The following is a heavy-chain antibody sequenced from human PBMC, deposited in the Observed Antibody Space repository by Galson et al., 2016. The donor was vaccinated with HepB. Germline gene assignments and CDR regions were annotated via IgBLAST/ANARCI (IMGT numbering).Heavy chain of an antibody. J-gene: IGHJ4*02. D-gene: IGHD6-19*01. CDR3: AGRHSQWPH. CDR2: IYSGGST. CDR1: GFIVSNNY. Sequence: LRLSCAVSGFIVSNNYMIWVRQAPGKGLEWVSLIYSGGSTSYADSVKGRFTISRDSSQNTLYLQMNSLRAEDTAVYYCAGRHSQWPHWGQGTLVTVSS. V-gene: IGHV3-53*01.